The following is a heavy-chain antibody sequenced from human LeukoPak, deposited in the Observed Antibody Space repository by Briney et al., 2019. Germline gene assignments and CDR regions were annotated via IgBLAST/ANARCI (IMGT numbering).Heavy chain of an antibody. V-gene: IGHV1-3*01. CDR1: GYTFTSYA. Sequence: ASVTVSCKASGYTFTSYAMHWVRQAPGQRLEWMGWINAGNGNTKYSQKFQGRVTITRDTSASTAYMELSSLRSEDTAVYYCARAGGSYYYYYGMDVWGQGTTVTVSS. CDR3: ARAGGSYYYYYGMDV. J-gene: IGHJ6*02. CDR2: INAGNGNT. D-gene: IGHD1-26*01.